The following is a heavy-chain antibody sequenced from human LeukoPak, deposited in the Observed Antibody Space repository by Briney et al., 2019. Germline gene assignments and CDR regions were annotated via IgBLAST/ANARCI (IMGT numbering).Heavy chain of an antibody. D-gene: IGHD3-10*01. J-gene: IGHJ4*02. CDR2: TYYTGTT. Sequence: SETLSLTCTVSGGSISPDYWSWIRQPPGKGLEWIGYTYYTGTTNYNPSLKSRVTISVETSKNQFSLNLGSVTAADTAVYYCARDRPGESSLDYWGQGILVTVSS. CDR3: ARDRPGESSLDY. CDR1: GGSISPDY. V-gene: IGHV4-59*01.